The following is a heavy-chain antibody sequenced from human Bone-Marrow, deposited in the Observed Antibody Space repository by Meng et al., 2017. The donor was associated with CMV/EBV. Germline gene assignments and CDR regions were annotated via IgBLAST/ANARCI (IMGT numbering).Heavy chain of an antibody. J-gene: IGHJ4*02. D-gene: IGHD1-26*01. CDR1: GFTFNSYA. V-gene: IGHV3-30*04. CDR2: ISYDGLNK. Sequence: GGSLRLSCAASGFTFNSYAIHWVRQAPGKGLEWVAVISYDGLNKYYADSVKGRFTISRDNSKNTLDLQMNSLRGEDTAVYYCARSAGERWELPLAYWGQGTLVSVDS. CDR3: ARSAGERWELPLAY.